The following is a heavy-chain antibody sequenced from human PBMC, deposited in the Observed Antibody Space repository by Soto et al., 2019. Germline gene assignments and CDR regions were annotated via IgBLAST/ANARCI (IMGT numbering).Heavy chain of an antibody. D-gene: IGHD5-18*01. CDR3: AKDQERGGYSYGLFSHYFDY. V-gene: IGHV3-30*18. J-gene: IGHJ4*02. CDR2: ISHDGTNK. Sequence: GGSLRLSCAASGFTFSSYGMHWVRQAPGKGLEWVAVISHDGTNKYYADSVKGRFTISRDNSKTTLYLQMNSLIVEDTAVFYRAKDQERGGYSYGLFSHYFDYWGLGTLVTVSS. CDR1: GFTFSSYG.